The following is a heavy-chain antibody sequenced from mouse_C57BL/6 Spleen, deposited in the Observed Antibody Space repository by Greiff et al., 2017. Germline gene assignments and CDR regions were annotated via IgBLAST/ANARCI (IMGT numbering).Heavy chain of an antibody. Sequence: EVQRVASGGGLVKPGGSLKLSCAASGFTFSSYTMSWVRQTPEKRLEWVATISGGGGNTYYPDSVKGRFTISRDNAKNALYLQMSSLRSEDTALYYCARHGLDGYPYAMDYWGQGTAVTVSS. CDR1: GFTFSSYT. CDR2: ISGGGGNT. CDR3: ARHGLDGYPYAMDY. V-gene: IGHV5-9*01. J-gene: IGHJ4*01. D-gene: IGHD2-3*01.